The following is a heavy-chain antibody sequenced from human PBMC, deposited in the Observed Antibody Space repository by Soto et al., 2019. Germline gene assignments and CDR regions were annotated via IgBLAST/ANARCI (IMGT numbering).Heavy chain of an antibody. J-gene: IGHJ4*02. V-gene: IGHV3-11*06. CDR2: ISSSGSYT. Sequence: QVQLVESGGGLVKPGGSLRLSCAASGFTFSDYYMSWIRQAPGKGLEWISYISSSGSYTSYADSVRGRFTISRDNAKNSMDLQMNSLRAEDTAFYYCARAVPIVTATRGSYYFDYWGQGTLVTVSS. D-gene: IGHD5-12*01. CDR3: ARAVPIVTATRGSYYFDY. CDR1: GFTFSDYY.